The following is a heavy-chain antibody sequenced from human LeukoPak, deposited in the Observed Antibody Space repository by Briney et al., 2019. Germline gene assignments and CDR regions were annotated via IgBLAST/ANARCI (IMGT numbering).Heavy chain of an antibody. D-gene: IGHD1-26*01. V-gene: IGHV4-59*01. CDR1: GGSISSYY. CDR3: ARKSGSYSPKQNAFGI. CDR2: IYYSGST. Sequence: SETLSLTCTVSGGSISSYYWSWIRQPPGKGLEWIGYIYYSGSTNYNPSLKSRVTISVDTSKNQFSLKLSSVTAADTAVYYCARKSGSYSPKQNAFGIWGQGTMVTVSS. J-gene: IGHJ3*02.